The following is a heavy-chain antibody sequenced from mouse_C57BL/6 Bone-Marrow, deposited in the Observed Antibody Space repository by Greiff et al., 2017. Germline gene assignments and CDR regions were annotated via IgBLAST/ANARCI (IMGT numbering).Heavy chain of an antibody. CDR3: ARDAYYYGSSASYNFDY. J-gene: IGHJ2*01. V-gene: IGHV1-59*01. CDR1: GYTFTSYW. CDR2: IDPSDSYT. D-gene: IGHD1-1*01. Sequence: QVQLQQPGAELVRPGTSVKLSCKASGYTFTSYWMHWVKQRPGQGLEWIGVIDPSDSYTNYNQKFKGKATLTVDTSSSTAYMQLSSLTSEASAVYYCARDAYYYGSSASYNFDYWGQGTTRTVSS.